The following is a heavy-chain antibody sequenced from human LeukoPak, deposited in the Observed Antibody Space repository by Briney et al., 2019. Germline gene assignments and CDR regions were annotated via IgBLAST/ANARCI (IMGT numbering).Heavy chain of an antibody. Sequence: SQTLSLTCAISGDSVSSNSAAWNWIRQSPSRGLEWLGRTYYRSKWYNDYAVSVKSRITINPDTSKNQFSLQLNSVTPEDTAVYYCARVIQQLAHYYYYYYMDVWGKGTTVTISS. V-gene: IGHV6-1*01. D-gene: IGHD6-13*01. CDR3: ARVIQQLAHYYYYYYMDV. CDR2: TYYRSKWYN. CDR1: GDSVSSNSAA. J-gene: IGHJ6*03.